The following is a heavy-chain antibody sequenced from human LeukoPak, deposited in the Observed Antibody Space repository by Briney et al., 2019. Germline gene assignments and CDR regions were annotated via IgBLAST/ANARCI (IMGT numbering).Heavy chain of an antibody. CDR1: GFTFSDYY. CDR3: ARGGLYFDWSPNYYYGMDV. J-gene: IGHJ6*02. Sequence: GGSLRLSCAASGFTFSDYYMSWIRQAPGKGLEWVSYISSSSSYTNYAGSVKGRFTISRDNAKNSLYLQMNSLRAEDTAVYYCARGGLYFDWSPNYYYGMDVWGQGTTVTVSS. V-gene: IGHV3-11*05. CDR2: ISSSSSYT. D-gene: IGHD3-9*01.